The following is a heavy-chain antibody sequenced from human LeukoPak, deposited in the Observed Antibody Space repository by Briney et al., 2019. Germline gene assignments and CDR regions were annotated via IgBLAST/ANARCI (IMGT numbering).Heavy chain of an antibody. D-gene: IGHD1-26*01. V-gene: IGHV3-23*01. J-gene: IGHJ4*02. CDR3: AIEQWELKN. CDR1: GFTFYNSG. Sequence: PGGSLRLSCAASGFTFYNSGMGWVRQAPGKGLEWVSAITGSDGTTYYADSVKGRFNISRDDSKNTLYLQMNSLRAEGTAVYYCAIEQWELKNWGLGTLVTVSS. CDR2: ITGSDGTT.